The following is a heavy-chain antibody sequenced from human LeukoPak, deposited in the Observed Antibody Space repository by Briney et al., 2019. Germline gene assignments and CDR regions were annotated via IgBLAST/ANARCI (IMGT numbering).Heavy chain of an antibody. V-gene: IGHV3-21*01. J-gene: IGHJ6*03. Sequence: GGSLRLSCAASGFTFSSYSMNWVRQAPGKGLEWVSSISSSSSYIYYADSVKGRFTISRDNAKNSLYLQMNSLRAEDTAVYYCARGGYYGSGSYRQTDYYYYYVDVWGKGTTVTISS. CDR3: ARGGYYGSGSYRQTDYYYYYVDV. D-gene: IGHD3-10*01. CDR2: ISSSSSYI. CDR1: GFTFSSYS.